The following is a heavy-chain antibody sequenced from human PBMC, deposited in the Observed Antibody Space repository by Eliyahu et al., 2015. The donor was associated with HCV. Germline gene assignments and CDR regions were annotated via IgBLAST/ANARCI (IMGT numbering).Heavy chain of an antibody. D-gene: IGHD3-22*01. CDR1: GFSLXTSGVG. CDR2: IYWNDDK. Sequence: QITLKESGPTLVKPTQTLTLTCXFSGFSLXTSGVGVGWXRQPPGKALEWLGLIYWNDDKRYSPSLKSRLTITKDTSKNQVVLTMTNMDPVDTATYYCARFHYYDSSGYYYQTFDYWGQGTLVTVSS. V-gene: IGHV2-5*01. J-gene: IGHJ4*02. CDR3: ARFHYYDSSGYYYQTFDY.